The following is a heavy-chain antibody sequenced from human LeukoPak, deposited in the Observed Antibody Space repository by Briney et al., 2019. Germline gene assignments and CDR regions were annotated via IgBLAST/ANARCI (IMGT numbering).Heavy chain of an antibody. V-gene: IGHV1-2*02. D-gene: IGHD3-10*01. J-gene: IGHJ5*02. CDR1: GYTFTGYY. CDR3: ARARITMVRGVISWFDP. Sequence: EASVKVSCKASGYTFTGYYMHWVRQAPGQGLEWMGWINPNSGGTNYAQKFQGRVTMTRDTSISTAYMELSRLRSDDTAVYYCARARITMVRGVISWFDPWGREPWSPSPQ. CDR2: INPNSGGT.